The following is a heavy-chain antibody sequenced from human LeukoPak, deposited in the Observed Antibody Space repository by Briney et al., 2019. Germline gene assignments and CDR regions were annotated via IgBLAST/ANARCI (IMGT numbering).Heavy chain of an antibody. V-gene: IGHV1-3*01. Sequence: GASVKVSCKASGYTFTSYAMHWVRQAPGQRLEWMGWINAGNGNTKYSQKFQGKVTITRYTSTSTAYMDLIILRSKDKAVYYSDKDLGGGWYPFDYWGQGTLVTVS. D-gene: IGHD6-19*01. CDR1: GYTFTSYA. CDR3: DKDLGGGWYPFDY. J-gene: IGHJ4*02. CDR2: INAGNGNT.